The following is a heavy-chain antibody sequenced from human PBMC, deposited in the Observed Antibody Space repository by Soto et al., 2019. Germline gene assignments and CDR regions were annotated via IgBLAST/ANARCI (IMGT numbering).Heavy chain of an antibody. CDR3: ARTYYYDSSGPHDAFDI. CDR2: INPNSGGT. Sequence: ASVKVSCKASGYTFTGNYMHWVRQAPGQGLEWMGWINPNSGGTNYAQKFQGWVTMSRDTSISTAYMELSRLRSDDTAVYYCARTYYYDSSGPHDAFDIWGQGTMVTVSS. CDR1: GYTFTGNY. V-gene: IGHV1-2*04. D-gene: IGHD3-22*01. J-gene: IGHJ3*02.